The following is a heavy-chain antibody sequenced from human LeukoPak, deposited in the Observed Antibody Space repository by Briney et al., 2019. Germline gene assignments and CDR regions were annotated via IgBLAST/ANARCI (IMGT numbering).Heavy chain of an antibody. CDR2: IYTSGST. V-gene: IGHV4-61*02. Sequence: PSQTLSLTCTVSGGSISSGSYYWSWIRQPAGKGLEWIGRIYTSGSTNYNPSLKSRVTISVDTSKNQFSLKLSSVTAADTAVYYCVGTYDILTGYTPYFDYWGQGTLVTVS. CDR3: VGTYDILTGYTPYFDY. CDR1: GGSISSGSYY. J-gene: IGHJ4*02. D-gene: IGHD3-9*01.